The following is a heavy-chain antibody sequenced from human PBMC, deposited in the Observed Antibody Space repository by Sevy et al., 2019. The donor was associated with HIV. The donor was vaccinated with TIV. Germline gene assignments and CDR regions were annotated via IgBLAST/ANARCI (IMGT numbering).Heavy chain of an antibody. CDR3: ARGGGNGWYYFDY. CDR2: IIPILGTV. J-gene: IGHJ4*02. Sequence: ASVKVSCKASGGTFSSYGISWVRQAPGQGLGWMGGIIPILGTVNYAQKFQGRVTITADESTKTAYMELSSLRSEDTAVYYCARGGGNGWYYFDYWGQETLVTVSS. CDR1: GGTFSSYG. V-gene: IGHV1-69*13. D-gene: IGHD6-19*01.